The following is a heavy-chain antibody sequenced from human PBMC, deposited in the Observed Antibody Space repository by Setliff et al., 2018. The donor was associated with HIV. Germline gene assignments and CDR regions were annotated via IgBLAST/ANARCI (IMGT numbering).Heavy chain of an antibody. D-gene: IGHD3-3*01. CDR1: GGSISSGSYY. J-gene: IGHJ5*02. CDR3: ARELTALCYDSLNWFDP. Sequence: SETLSLTCTVSGGSISSGSYYWSWIRQPAGKGLEWIGHVYTSGSTNYNPSLKSRVTISVDTSKNQFSLKLSSVTAADTAVYYCARELTALCYDSLNWFDPWGQGTLVTVSS. V-gene: IGHV4-61*09. CDR2: VYTSGST.